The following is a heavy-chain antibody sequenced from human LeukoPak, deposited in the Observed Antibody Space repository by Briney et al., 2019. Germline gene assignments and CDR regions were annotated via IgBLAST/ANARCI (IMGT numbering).Heavy chain of an antibody. CDR3: ARAISTCRNWFYP. D-gene: IGHD5/OR15-5a*01. V-gene: IGHV4-38-2*02. CDR2: ISHSGST. J-gene: IGHJ5*02. CDR1: GYSISSGYN. Sequence: SETLCLSCTASGYSISSGYNWGWLRAPPGKGLKWTGSISHSGSTNYTPSLKSRVTISVDTSKNQFSLKLSSVTAADTAVYYCARAISTCRNWFYPWGQGTLVTVSA.